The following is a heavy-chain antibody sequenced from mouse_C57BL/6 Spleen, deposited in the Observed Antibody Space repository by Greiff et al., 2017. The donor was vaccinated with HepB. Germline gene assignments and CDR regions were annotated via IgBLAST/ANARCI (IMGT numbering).Heavy chain of an antibody. V-gene: IGHV1-64*01. D-gene: IGHD1-1*01. CDR1: CYTFTSYW. CDR2: IHPNSGST. CDR3: AIYYYGPNYYAMDY. J-gene: IGHJ4*01. Sequence: VQLQQPGAELVKPGASVKLSCKASCYTFTSYWMHWVKQRPGQGLEWIGMIHPNSGSTNYNEKFKSKATLTVDKSSSTAYMQLSSLTSEDSAVYYCAIYYYGPNYYAMDYWGQGTSVTVSS.